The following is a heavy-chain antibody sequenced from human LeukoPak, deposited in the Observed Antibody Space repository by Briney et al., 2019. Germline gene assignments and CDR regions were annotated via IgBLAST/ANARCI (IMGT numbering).Heavy chain of an antibody. CDR1: GFTFSSYG. CDR3: AKDLNRYQPLYYFDY. J-gene: IGHJ4*02. Sequence: GGSLRLSCAASGFTFSSYGMHWVRQAPGKGLEWAAFIRYDGSNKYYADSVKGRFTISRDNSKNTLYLQMNSLRAEDTAVYYCAKDLNRYQPLYYFDYWGQGTLVTVSS. CDR2: IRYDGSNK. V-gene: IGHV3-30*02. D-gene: IGHD2-2*01.